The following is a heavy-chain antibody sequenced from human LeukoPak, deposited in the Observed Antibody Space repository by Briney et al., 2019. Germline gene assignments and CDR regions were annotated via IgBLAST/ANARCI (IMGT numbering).Heavy chain of an antibody. CDR3: ARDGPYGDYSDY. CDR1: GFTVSSNY. Sequence: GGSLRLSCAASGFTVSSNYMSWVRQAPGKGLEWVSVIYSGGSTYYADSVKGRFTISRDNSKNTLYLQVNSLRAEDTAVYYCARDGPYGDYSDYWGQGTLVTVSS. J-gene: IGHJ4*02. V-gene: IGHV3-53*01. D-gene: IGHD4-17*01. CDR2: IYSGGST.